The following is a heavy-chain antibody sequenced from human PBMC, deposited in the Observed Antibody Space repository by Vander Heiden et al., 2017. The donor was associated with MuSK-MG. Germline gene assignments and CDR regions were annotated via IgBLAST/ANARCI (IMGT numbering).Heavy chain of an antibody. D-gene: IGHD5-18*01. Sequence: QVQLQESGPGLVKPSETLSLTCAVSGYSISSGYYWGWIRQPPGKGLEWIGSIYHSGSTYYNPALKSRVTISVDTSKKQCSLKLRSVTAADTAVYYCARHRDTDMGADYWGQGTLVTVYS. V-gene: IGHV4-38-2*01. CDR3: ARHRDTDMGADY. CDR1: GYSISSGYY. J-gene: IGHJ4*02. CDR2: IYHSGST.